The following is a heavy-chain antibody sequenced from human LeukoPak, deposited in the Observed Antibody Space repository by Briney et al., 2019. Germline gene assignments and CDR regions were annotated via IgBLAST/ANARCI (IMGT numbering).Heavy chain of an antibody. J-gene: IGHJ5*02. CDR3: AKSGLRFGEVWFDP. Sequence: GGSLRLSCAASGFTFSSYAMSWVRQAPGKGLEWVSAISGSGGSTYYADSVKGRFTISRDNSKNMLYLQMNSLRAEDTAVYYCAKSGLRFGEVWFDPWGQGTLVTVSS. CDR2: ISGSGGST. D-gene: IGHD3-10*01. CDR1: GFTFSSYA. V-gene: IGHV3-23*01.